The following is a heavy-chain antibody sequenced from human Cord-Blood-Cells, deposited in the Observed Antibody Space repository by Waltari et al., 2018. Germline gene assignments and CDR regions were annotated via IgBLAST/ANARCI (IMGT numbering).Heavy chain of an antibody. Sequence: VQLVQSGAAVKKPGASVTVSCKASGYTFTGYYTHWVRQAPGQGLEWMGRINPNSGGTNYAQKFQGRVTMTRDTSISTAYMELSRLRSDDTAVYYCARAKRITMVQGVYYFDYWGQGTLVTVSS. CDR2: INPNSGGT. CDR1: GYTFTGYY. V-gene: IGHV1-2*06. J-gene: IGHJ4*02. CDR3: ARAKRITMVQGVYYFDY. D-gene: IGHD3-10*01.